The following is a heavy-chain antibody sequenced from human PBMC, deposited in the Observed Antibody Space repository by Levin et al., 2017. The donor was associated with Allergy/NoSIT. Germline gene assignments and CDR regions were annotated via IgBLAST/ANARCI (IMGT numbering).Heavy chain of an antibody. CDR3: ARDGSSGYRDAFDI. D-gene: IGHD3-22*01. CDR2: ISYDGSNK. Sequence: PGGSLRLSCAASGFTFSSYAMHWVRQAPGKGLEWVAVISYDGSNKYYADSVKGRFTISRDNSKNTLYLQMNSLRAEDTAVYYCARDGSSGYRDAFDIWGQGTMVTVSS. V-gene: IGHV3-30*04. J-gene: IGHJ3*02. CDR1: GFTFSSYA.